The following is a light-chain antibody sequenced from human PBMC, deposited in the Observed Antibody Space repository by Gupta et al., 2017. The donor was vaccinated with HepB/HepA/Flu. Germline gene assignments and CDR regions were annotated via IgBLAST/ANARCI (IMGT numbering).Light chain of an antibody. J-gene: IGKJ1*01. CDR1: QRVRIY. Sequence: DMVLTQSPATLSLSPGERATRACRASQRVRIYLAWYQQKPGQAPRLLIYDASNRATGIPARFSGSGSGTDFTLTISSLEPEDVAVYYCQQRTNRPPTFGQGTKVEIK. CDR3: QQRTNRPPT. V-gene: IGKV3-11*01. CDR2: DAS.